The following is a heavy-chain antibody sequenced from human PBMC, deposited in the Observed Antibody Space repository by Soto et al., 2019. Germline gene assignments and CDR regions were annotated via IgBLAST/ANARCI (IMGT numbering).Heavy chain of an antibody. CDR1: GYTFTSYG. D-gene: IGHD1-1*01. CDR3: ARGRYGDY. CDR2: ISAHNGNT. V-gene: IGHV1-18*01. J-gene: IGHJ4*02. Sequence: QVHLVQSGAEVKKPGASVKVSCKASGYTFTSYGITWVRQAPGQGLEWMGWISAHNGNTDYAQKLQGRVIVTRDTSTNTAYMELRSLRSDDTGVYYCARGRYGDYWGQGALVTVSS.